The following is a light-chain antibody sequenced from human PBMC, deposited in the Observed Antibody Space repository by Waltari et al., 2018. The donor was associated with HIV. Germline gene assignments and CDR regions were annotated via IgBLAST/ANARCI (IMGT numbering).Light chain of an antibody. CDR3: ETGDSSTWV. J-gene: IGLJ3*02. CDR1: SGHSRNI. CDR2: LEGGGFY. V-gene: IGLV4-60*02. Sequence: QPVLTQSSSASASLGSSVKLTCTLTSGHSRNIIAWHQQQPGKAPRYLMKLEGGGFYNKGSGVPDRFSGSSSGSDRYLTISNLQFEDEADYYRETGDSSTWVFGGGTKLTVL.